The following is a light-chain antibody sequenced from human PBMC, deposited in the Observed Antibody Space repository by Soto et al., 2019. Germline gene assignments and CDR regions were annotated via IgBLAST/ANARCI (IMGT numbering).Light chain of an antibody. V-gene: IGLV2-8*01. J-gene: IGLJ2*01. CDR1: SSDVGGYNF. CDR3: SSYAGSNIVV. Sequence: QSALTQPPSASGSPGQLVTISCTGTSSDVGGYNFVSWYQQHPGKAPKLMIYEVSERPSGVPDRFSGSKSGNTASLTVSGLQAEDEADYYCSSYAGSNIVVFGGGTKVTVL. CDR2: EVS.